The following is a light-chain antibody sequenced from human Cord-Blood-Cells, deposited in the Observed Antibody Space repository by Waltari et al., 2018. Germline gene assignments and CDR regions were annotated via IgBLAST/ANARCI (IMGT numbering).Light chain of an antibody. CDR1: SSDVGSYNL. J-gene: IGLJ2*01. CDR3: CSYAGSSTVV. Sequence: QSALTQPASVSGSLGQSITIPCTGTSSDVGSYNLVSWYQQHPGKVPSLRIYEGSKRPSGVSHRFSGSMAGNTASLTSSGLQAEDEADYYCCSYAGSSTVVFGGGTKLTVL. V-gene: IGLV2-23*01. CDR2: EGS.